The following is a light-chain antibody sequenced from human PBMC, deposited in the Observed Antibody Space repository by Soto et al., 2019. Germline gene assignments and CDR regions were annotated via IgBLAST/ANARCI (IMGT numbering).Light chain of an antibody. CDR2: LGS. CDR3: LQVLQSPYT. J-gene: IGKJ2*01. Sequence: DIVMTQSPLSLPVTPGEPASISCRSSQSLLHSDGKTYFDWYLQKPGQSPQLLIYLGSNRASGVPDRFSGCGSGTYFTLTISRVEAEDVGVYYCLQVLQSPYTIGLGTNLEIK. V-gene: IGKV2-28*01. CDR1: QSLLHSDGKTY.